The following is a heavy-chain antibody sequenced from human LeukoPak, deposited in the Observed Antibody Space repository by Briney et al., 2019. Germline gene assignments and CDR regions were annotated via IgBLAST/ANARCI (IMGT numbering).Heavy chain of an antibody. CDR3: SRVHSGTYLSYFDY. J-gene: IGHJ4*02. CDR1: GFTVSNNY. D-gene: IGHD1-26*01. CDR2: IYSGGGT. V-gene: IGHV3-53*01. Sequence: PGGSLRLSCAASGFTVSNNYMSWVRQAPGKGLEWVSIIYSGGGTYYADSVKGRFTISRDNSKDTLYLQMNSLRAEDSAVYYCSRVHSGTYLSYFDYWGQGTLVTASS.